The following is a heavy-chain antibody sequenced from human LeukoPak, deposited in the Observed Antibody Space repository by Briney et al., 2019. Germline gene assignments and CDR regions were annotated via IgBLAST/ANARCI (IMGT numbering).Heavy chain of an antibody. D-gene: IGHD3-10*01. Sequence: VASVKVSCKASGYTFTNNYIHWVRQAPGQGLEWMGGIIPIFGTANYAQKFQGRVTITADESTSTAYMELSSLRSEDTAVYYCARLGYYGSGSYYEYDAFDIWGQGTMVTVSS. CDR2: IIPIFGTA. CDR3: ARLGYYGSGSYYEYDAFDI. J-gene: IGHJ3*02. CDR1: GYTFTNNY. V-gene: IGHV1-69*13.